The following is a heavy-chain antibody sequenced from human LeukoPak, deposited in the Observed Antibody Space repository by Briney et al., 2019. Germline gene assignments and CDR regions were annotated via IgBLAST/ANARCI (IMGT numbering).Heavy chain of an antibody. J-gene: IGHJ4*02. CDR1: GGSGGSISSSNW. CDR3: ARAGQGYCSSASCFLSLDY. Sequence: SETLSLTCAVSGGSGGSISSSNWWNWVRQPPGKGLEWIGEIYHSGSTNYNPSLKSRVTISVDKSKNQFSLKLNSVTAADTAVYYCARAGQGYCSSASCFLSLDYWGQGTLVTVSS. CDR2: IYHSGST. V-gene: IGHV4-4*02. D-gene: IGHD2-2*01.